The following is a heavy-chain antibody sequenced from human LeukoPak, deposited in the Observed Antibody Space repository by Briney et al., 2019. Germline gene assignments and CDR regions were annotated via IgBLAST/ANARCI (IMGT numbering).Heavy chain of an antibody. CDR1: GGSISSYY. V-gene: IGHV4-59*01. D-gene: IGHD1-26*01. J-gene: IGHJ4*02. CDR3: ARTPWSYLYYFDY. CDR2: IYYSGST. Sequence: KTSETLSLTCTVSGGSISSYYWSWIRQPPGKGLEWIGYIYYSGSTNYNPSLKSRVTISVDTSKNQFSLKLSSVTAADTAVYYCARTPWSYLYYFDYWGQGTLVTVSS.